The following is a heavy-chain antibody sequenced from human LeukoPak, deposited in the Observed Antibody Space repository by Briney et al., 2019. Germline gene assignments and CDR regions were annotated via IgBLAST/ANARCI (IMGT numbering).Heavy chain of an antibody. Sequence: GGSLRLSCAASGFTFSSYSMNWVRQAPGKGLEWVSSISSSSSYIYYADSVKGRFTISRDNAKSSLYLQMNSLRAEDTAVYYCAREEGSGYAHYFDYWGQGTLVTVSS. CDR2: ISSSSSYI. CDR3: AREEGSGYAHYFDY. CDR1: GFTFSSYS. V-gene: IGHV3-21*01. D-gene: IGHD3-22*01. J-gene: IGHJ4*02.